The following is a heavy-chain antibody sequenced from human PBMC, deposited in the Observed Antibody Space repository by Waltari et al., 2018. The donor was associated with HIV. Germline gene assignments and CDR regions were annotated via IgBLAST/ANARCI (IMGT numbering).Heavy chain of an antibody. Sequence: QVQLVQSGAEVKKPGASVTVSCKASGYTFPSYYMHWVRQAPGPGLEWMGIINPSGGSTSYAQKFQGRVTMTRDTSTSTVYMELSSLRSEDTAVYYCARDKSPTNYDFWSGYGMDVWGQGTTVTVSS. J-gene: IGHJ6*02. CDR3: ARDKSPTNYDFWSGYGMDV. CDR2: INPSGGST. D-gene: IGHD3-3*01. CDR1: GYTFPSYY. V-gene: IGHV1-46*03.